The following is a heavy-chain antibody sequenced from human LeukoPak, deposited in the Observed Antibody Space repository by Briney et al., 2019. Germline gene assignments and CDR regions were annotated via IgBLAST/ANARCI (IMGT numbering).Heavy chain of an antibody. CDR2: IYSGGST. D-gene: IGHD3-22*01. V-gene: IGHV3-66*01. CDR3: ARDAYYCDSSGYYPSRHFDY. J-gene: IGHJ4*02. Sequence: PGGSLRLSCAASGFTVSSNYMSWVRQAPGKGLEWVSVIYSGGSTYYADSVKGRFTISRDNSKNTLYLQMNSLRAEDTAVYYCARDAYYCDSSGYYPSRHFDYWGQGTLVTVSS. CDR1: GFTVSSNY.